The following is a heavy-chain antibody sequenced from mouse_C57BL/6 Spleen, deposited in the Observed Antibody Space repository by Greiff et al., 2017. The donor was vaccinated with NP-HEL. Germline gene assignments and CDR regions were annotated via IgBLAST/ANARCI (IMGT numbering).Heavy chain of an antibody. D-gene: IGHD1-1*01. V-gene: IGHV6-3*01. CDR3: TSVVATDYFDY. J-gene: IGHJ2*01. CDR2: IRLKSDNYAT. CDR1: GFTFSNYW. Sequence: EVKLEESGGGLVQPGGSMKLSCVASGFTFSNYWMNWVRQSPEKGLEWVAQIRLKSDNYATHYAESVKGRFTISRDDSKSSVYLQMNNLRAEDTGIYYCTSVVATDYFDYWGQGTTLTVSS.